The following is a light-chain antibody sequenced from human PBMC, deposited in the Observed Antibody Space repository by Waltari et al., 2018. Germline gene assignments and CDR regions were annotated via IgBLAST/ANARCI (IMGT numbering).Light chain of an antibody. J-gene: IGKJ3*01. CDR1: QCISSW. CDR2: KAS. Sequence: DIQMTQSPSTLSASVGDRVTITCRASQCISSWLAWYQQKPGEAPKFLIYKASTLESGVPARFSGSGSGTEFTLTISSLQPDDFATYYCQQYDTYPLTFGPGTKVEIK. V-gene: IGKV1-5*03. CDR3: QQYDTYPLT.